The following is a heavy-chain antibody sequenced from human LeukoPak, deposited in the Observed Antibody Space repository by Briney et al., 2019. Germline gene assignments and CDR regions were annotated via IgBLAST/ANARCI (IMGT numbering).Heavy chain of an antibody. CDR2: IYYSGST. V-gene: IGHV4-59*01. CDR3: ARSISPLALYYYYMDV. J-gene: IGHJ6*03. Sequence: SETLSLTCTVSGGSISSYYWSWIRQPPGKGLEWIGYIYYSGSTNYNPSLKSRVTISVDTSKNQFSLKLSSVTAADTAVYYCARSISPLALYYYYMDVWGKGTTVTISS. D-gene: IGHD2/OR15-2a*01. CDR1: GGSISSYY.